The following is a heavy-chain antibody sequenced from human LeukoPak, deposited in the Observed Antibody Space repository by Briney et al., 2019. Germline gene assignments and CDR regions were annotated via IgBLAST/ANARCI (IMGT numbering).Heavy chain of an antibody. Sequence: GGSLRLSCAASGFTFSSYSMNWVRQAPGKGLEWVSSISSSSSYIYYADSVKGRFTISRDNAKNSLYLQMNSLRAEDTAVYYCARSVLRYSSGWYYFDYWGQGTLVTASS. CDR1: GFTFSSYS. CDR2: ISSSSSYI. CDR3: ARSVLRYSSGWYYFDY. D-gene: IGHD6-19*01. J-gene: IGHJ4*02. V-gene: IGHV3-21*01.